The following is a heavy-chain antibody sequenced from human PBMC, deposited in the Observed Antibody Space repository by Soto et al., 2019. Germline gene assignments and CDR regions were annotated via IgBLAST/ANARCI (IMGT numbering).Heavy chain of an antibody. Sequence: EVQLVESGGGLVQPGGSLRLSCAASGFTFSGDCMHWVRHGAGKGLVWVSRINMDGSSTNYADSVKGRFTISRDNAKNTLYLQMNSLRVDDTAVYFCARGPRGLYHHDYWGQGALVTVSS. CDR2: INMDGSST. CDR1: GFTFSGDC. V-gene: IGHV3-74*01. J-gene: IGHJ4*02. CDR3: ARGPRGLYHHDY. D-gene: IGHD2-2*01.